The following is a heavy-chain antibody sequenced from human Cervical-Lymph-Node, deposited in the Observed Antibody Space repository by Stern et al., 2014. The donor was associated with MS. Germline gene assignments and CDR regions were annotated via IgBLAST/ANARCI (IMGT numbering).Heavy chain of an antibody. J-gene: IGHJ3*02. CDR2: IYYSGTT. D-gene: IGHD1-1*01. Sequence: VQLVESGLGLVKPSQTLSLACAVSGASVGGGDWYWSWIRQPPGKGLEWLGPIYYSGTTYYKPSLKSRLIISLDTSKNQFSLNLTSVTAADTAVYYCAGAIGKYELLESFDMWGQGTMVTVSS. CDR1: GASVGGGDWY. V-gene: IGHV4-30-4*01. CDR3: AGAIGKYELLESFDM.